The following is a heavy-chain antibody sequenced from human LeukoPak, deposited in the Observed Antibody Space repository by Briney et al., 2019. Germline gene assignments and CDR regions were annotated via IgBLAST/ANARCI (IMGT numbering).Heavy chain of an antibody. CDR2: FYYSGST. J-gene: IGHJ3*02. Sequence: PSETLSLTCTVSGASISSYYWSWIRQPPGKGLEWVGSFYYSGSTNYNPSLKGRVTISVDTSKNQLSLKLTSVTAADTAIYFCAGESPTGRDDFDIWGQGTMVTVSS. CDR1: GASISSYY. D-gene: IGHD1-14*01. CDR3: AGESPTGRDDFDI. V-gene: IGHV4-59*01.